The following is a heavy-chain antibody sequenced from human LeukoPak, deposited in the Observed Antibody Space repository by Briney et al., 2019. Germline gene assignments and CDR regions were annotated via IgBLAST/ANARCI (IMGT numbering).Heavy chain of an antibody. D-gene: IGHD1-26*01. J-gene: IGHJ5*02. CDR1: GGSISSYY. Sequence: SEILSLTCTVSGGSISSYYWSWIRQPAGKGLEWIGRIYTSGSTNYNPSLKSRVTMSVDTSKNQFSLKLSSVTAADTAVYYCARDPIVGATLGLFDPWGQGTLVTVSS. CDR2: IYTSGST. V-gene: IGHV4-4*07. CDR3: ARDPIVGATLGLFDP.